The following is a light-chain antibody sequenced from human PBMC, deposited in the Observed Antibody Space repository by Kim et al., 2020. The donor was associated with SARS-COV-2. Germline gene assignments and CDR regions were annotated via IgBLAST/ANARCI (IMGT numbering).Light chain of an antibody. CDR1: ESVSSY. CDR2: DAS. J-gene: IGKJ2*01. V-gene: IGKV3-11*01. Sequence: CLSPGERATLSCRVRESVSSYLAWYQQKPGQAPRLLIYDASNRATGIPARFSGSGSGTDFTLTISSLEPEDFAVYYCQQRSNWRYTFGQGTKLEIK. CDR3: QQRSNWRYT.